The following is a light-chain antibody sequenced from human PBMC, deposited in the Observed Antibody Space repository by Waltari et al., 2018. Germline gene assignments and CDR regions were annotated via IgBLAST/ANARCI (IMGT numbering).Light chain of an antibody. Sequence: QSVLTQPPSASGTPGPRLTASCAGSSSNIGRTYVYWYQQLHGTAPRLLIYRNNQWPAGVSDRFSGSKSGTAASLAISGLRSEDEADYYCATWDDSLSAWVFGGGTKLTVL. CDR2: RNN. CDR1: SSNIGRTY. J-gene: IGLJ3*02. CDR3: ATWDDSLSAWV. V-gene: IGLV1-47*01.